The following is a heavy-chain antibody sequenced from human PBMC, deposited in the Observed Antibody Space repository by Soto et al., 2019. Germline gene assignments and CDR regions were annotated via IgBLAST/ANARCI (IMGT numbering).Heavy chain of an antibody. CDR2: IYHSGST. D-gene: IGHD3-10*01. CDR1: GGSISSSNW. J-gene: IGHJ6*02. V-gene: IGHV4-4*02. Sequence: QVQLQESGPGLVKPSGTLSLTCAVSGGSISSSNWWSWVRQPPGKGLEWIGEIYHSGSTNYNPSPTRRVTISVDKSKNQFSLNLSSVTAADTAVYYCARVLYYGSGSYFGMDVWGQGTTVTVSS. CDR3: ARVLYYGSGSYFGMDV.